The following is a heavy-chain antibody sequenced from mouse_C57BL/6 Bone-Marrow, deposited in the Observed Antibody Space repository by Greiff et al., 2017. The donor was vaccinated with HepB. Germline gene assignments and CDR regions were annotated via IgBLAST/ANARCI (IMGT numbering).Heavy chain of an antibody. V-gene: IGHV10-1*01. D-gene: IGHD1-1*01. CDR2: IRSKSNNYAT. Sequence: EVHLVESGGGLVQPKGSLKLSCAASGFSFNTYAMNWVRQAPGKGLEWVARIRSKSNNYATYYADSEKDRVTISRDDSESMLYLQMNNLKTEDTAMYYCVRHEGYGTGFDYWGQGTTLTVSS. CDR3: VRHEGYGTGFDY. J-gene: IGHJ2*01. CDR1: GFSFNTYA.